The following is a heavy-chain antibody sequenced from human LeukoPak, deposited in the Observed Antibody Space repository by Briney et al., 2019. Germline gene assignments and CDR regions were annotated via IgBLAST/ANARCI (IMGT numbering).Heavy chain of an antibody. Sequence: GGSLRLSCAASGLTFSGYDMHWVRQAPGKGLEWVSAISGSGGSTYYADSAKGRFTISRDNSKNTLYLQMNSLRAEDTAVYYCAKDRLVVDTAMAVGDYWGQGTLVTVSS. D-gene: IGHD5-18*01. CDR1: GLTFSGYD. V-gene: IGHV3-23*01. CDR3: AKDRLVVDTAMAVGDY. J-gene: IGHJ4*02. CDR2: ISGSGGST.